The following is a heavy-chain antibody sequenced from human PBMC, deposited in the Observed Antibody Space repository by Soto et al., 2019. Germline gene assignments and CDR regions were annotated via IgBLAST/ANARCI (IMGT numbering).Heavy chain of an antibody. CDR1: GGSISSYY. J-gene: IGHJ6*03. V-gene: IGHV4-59*08. CDR2: IYYSGST. CDR3: ARHHITGYYYMDV. D-gene: IGHD1-20*01. Sequence: SETLSLTCTVSGGSISSYYWSWIRQPPGKGLEWIGYIYYSGSTNYNPSLKSRVTISVDTSKNQFSLKLSSVTAADTAVYYCARHHITGYYYMDVWGKGTTVTVSS.